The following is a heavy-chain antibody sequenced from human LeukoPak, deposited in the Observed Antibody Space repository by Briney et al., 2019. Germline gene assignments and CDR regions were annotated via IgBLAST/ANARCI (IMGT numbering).Heavy chain of an antibody. Sequence: SGGSLRLSCAASGFTFSSYAMHWVRQAPGKGLEWVAVISYDGSNKYYADSVKGRFTISSDNSKNTLYLQMNSLRAEDTAVYYCARGPPDWGRGTLVTVSS. CDR2: ISYDGSNK. J-gene: IGHJ4*02. CDR3: ARGPPD. V-gene: IGHV3-30-3*01. CDR1: GFTFSSYA.